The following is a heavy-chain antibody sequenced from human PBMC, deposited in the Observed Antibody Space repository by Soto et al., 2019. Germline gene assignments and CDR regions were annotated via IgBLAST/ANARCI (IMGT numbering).Heavy chain of an antibody. J-gene: IGHJ4*02. CDR2: IRAYNGKT. Sequence: ASGKVSCKASGYTFTSYGISWLRQAPGQGIEWMGWIRAYNGKTNYEKKIQGRVTMTKDTSTSTEYMELRSMRSDDTAVYYCERGQVVYYDSSGLDDYWGQGTLVTVSS. D-gene: IGHD3-22*01. CDR3: ERGQVVYYDSSGLDDY. V-gene: IGHV1-18*01. CDR1: GYTFTSYG.